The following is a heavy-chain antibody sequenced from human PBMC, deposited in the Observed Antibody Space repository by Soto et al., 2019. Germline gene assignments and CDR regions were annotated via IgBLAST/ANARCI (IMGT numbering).Heavy chain of an antibody. V-gene: IGHV1-8*01. CDR3: ASLDYYDSSGYYMDAFDI. D-gene: IGHD3-22*01. CDR1: AYTFTSYD. J-gene: IGHJ3*02. CDR2: MNPNSGNT. Sequence: ASVKVSCKASAYTFTSYDINWVRQATGQGLEWMGWMNPNSGNTGYAQKFQGRVTMTRNTSISTAYMELSSLRSEDTAVYYCASLDYYDSSGYYMDAFDIWGQGTMVTVSS.